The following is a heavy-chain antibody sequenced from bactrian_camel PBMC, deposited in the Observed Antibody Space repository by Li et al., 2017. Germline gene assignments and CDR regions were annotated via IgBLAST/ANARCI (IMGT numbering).Heavy chain of an antibody. CDR1: GYTYSDYC. Sequence: VQLVESGGGSVQAGGSLRLPCAVSGYTYSDYCMAWFHQAPGKKREAVEYIDASGSTTYADSVKGRFTISKDNAENTLYLQMNNLKPEDTAMYYCAADPPRGQACTVSLTFGYGGQGTQVTVS. D-gene: IGHD6*01. J-gene: IGHJ6*01. V-gene: IGHV3S53*01. CDR2: IDASGST. CDR3: AADPPRGQACTVSLTFGY.